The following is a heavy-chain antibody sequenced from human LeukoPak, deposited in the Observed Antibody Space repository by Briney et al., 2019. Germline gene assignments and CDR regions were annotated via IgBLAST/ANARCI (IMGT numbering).Heavy chain of an antibody. J-gene: IGHJ4*02. CDR2: IYPGDSDT. CDR1: GYNFNTFW. V-gene: IGHV5-51*01. D-gene: IGHD5-18*01. Sequence: GESLKISCRGSGYNFNTFWIGWVRQVPGKGLEWMGIIYPGDSDTRYSPSFQGQVTISADKSISTAYLQWSSLKASDTAMYYCARSADTDYYFDYWGQGTLVTVSS. CDR3: ARSADTDYYFDY.